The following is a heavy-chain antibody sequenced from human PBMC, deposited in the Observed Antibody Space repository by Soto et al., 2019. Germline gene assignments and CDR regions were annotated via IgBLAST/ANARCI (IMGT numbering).Heavy chain of an antibody. CDR2: IIPILGIA. CDR1: GGTFSSYT. Sequence: QVQLVQSGAEVKKPGSSVKVSCKASGGTFSSYTISWVRQAPGQGLEWMGRIIPILGIANYAQKFQGRVTITADKSMSTAYMELSSLRSEDTAVYYCAIMDYDFWSGYYDWGQGTLVTVSS. D-gene: IGHD3-3*01. CDR3: AIMDYDFWSGYYD. J-gene: IGHJ4*02. V-gene: IGHV1-69*02.